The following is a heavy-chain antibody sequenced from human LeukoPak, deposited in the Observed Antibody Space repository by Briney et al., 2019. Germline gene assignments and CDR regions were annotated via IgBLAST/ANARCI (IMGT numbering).Heavy chain of an antibody. CDR2: INPNSGGT. CDR1: GYTFTSYG. V-gene: IGHV1-2*02. D-gene: IGHD3-22*01. CDR3: ARVSWHYYDSSRLTFDY. J-gene: IGHJ4*02. Sequence: GASVKVSCKASGYTFTSYGISWVRQAPGQGLEWMGWINPNSGGTNYAQKFQGRVTMTRDTSISTAYMELSRLRSDDTAVYYCARVSWHYYDSSRLTFDYWGQGTLVTVSS.